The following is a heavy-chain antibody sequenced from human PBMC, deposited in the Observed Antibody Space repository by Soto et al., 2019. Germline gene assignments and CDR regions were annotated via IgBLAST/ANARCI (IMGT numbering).Heavy chain of an antibody. CDR3: ARDLEHSSSSRLYYYYGMDV. D-gene: IGHD6-6*01. V-gene: IGHV3-7*01. Sequence: EVQLVESGGGLVQPGGSLRLSCAASGFTYSSYWMSWVRQAPGKGLEWVANIKQDGSEKYYVDSVKGRFTISRDNAKNSLYLQMNSLRAEDTAVYYCARDLEHSSSSRLYYYYGMDVWGQGTTVTVSS. J-gene: IGHJ6*02. CDR2: IKQDGSEK. CDR1: GFTYSSYW.